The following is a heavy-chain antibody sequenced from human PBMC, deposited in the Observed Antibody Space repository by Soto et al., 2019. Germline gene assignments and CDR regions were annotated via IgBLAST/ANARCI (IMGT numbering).Heavy chain of an antibody. CDR1: GDSVSSNSAA. Sequence: PSQTLSLTCAISGDSVSSNSAAWNWIRRSPSRGLEWLGRTYYRSKWYNDYAVSVKSRITINPDTSKNQFSLQLNSVTPEDTAVYYCARDTVVAGPSYYYYYYGMDVWGQGTTVTVS. J-gene: IGHJ6*02. CDR2: TYYRSKWYN. V-gene: IGHV6-1*01. D-gene: IGHD2-15*01. CDR3: ARDTVVAGPSYYYYYYGMDV.